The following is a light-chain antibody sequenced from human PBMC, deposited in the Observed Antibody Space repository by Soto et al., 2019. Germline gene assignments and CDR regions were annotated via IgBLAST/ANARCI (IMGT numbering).Light chain of an antibody. CDR1: SGHSSYI. V-gene: IGLV4-60*02. CDR3: ETWDSNTWV. Sequence: QSVLTQSSSASAYLGSSVNLTCSLSSGHSSYIIAWHQQQPGKAPRCLMKLEGIGSYNKGSGVPDRVSGSSSGADRCLTISNLHYEAEADYYCETWDSNTWVFAGGTKLTVL. J-gene: IGLJ3*02. CDR2: LEGIGSY.